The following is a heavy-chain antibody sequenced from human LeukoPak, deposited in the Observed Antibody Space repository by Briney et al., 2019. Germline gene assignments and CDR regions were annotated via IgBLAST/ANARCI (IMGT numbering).Heavy chain of an antibody. D-gene: IGHD6-13*01. V-gene: IGHV4-34*01. Sequence: SESLSLTCAVYGGSFNGYYWNWIRQPPGKGLDWIGEIDHRGGTNYNPSLKSRVTISLDTSKNQFFLKMNSVTAADTAVYYCARGPYSRTWHGSNWFDPWGQAALVTVSS. CDR2: IDHRGGT. CDR3: ARGPYSRTWHGSNWFDP. CDR1: GGSFNGYY. J-gene: IGHJ5*02.